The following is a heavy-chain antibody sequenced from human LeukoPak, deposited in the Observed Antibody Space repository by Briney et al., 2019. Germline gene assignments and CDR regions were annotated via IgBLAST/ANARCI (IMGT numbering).Heavy chain of an antibody. CDR3: ARGWVHIAAAGDDAFDI. Sequence: PSETLSLTCTVSGGSISSSSYYWGWIRQPPGKGLEWIGSIYYSGSTYYNPSLKSRVTISVDTSKNQFSLKLSSVTAADTAVYYCARGWVHIAAAGDDAFDIWGQGTMVTVSS. D-gene: IGHD6-13*01. J-gene: IGHJ3*02. CDR2: IYYSGST. CDR1: GGSISSSSYY. V-gene: IGHV4-39*07.